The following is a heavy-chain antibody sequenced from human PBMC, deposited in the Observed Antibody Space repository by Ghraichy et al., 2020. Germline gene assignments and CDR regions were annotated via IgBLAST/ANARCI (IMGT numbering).Heavy chain of an antibody. Sequence: GGSLRLSCAASGFTFSSYAMSWVRQAPGKGLEWVSAISGSGGSTYYADSVKGRFTISRDNSKNTLYLQMNSLRAEDTAVYYCAKGYSSGWYGKYYYYYMDVWGKGTTVTVSS. D-gene: IGHD6-19*01. CDR1: GFTFSSYA. CDR2: ISGSGGST. V-gene: IGHV3-23*01. CDR3: AKGYSSGWYGKYYYYYMDV. J-gene: IGHJ6*03.